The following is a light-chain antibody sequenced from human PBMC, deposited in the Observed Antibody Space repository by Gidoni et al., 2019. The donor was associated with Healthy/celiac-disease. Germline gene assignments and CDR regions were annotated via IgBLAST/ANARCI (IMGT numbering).Light chain of an antibody. J-gene: IGKJ1*01. V-gene: IGKV1-5*01. CDR1: QSISSW. CDR2: DAS. Sequence: IQMTPSPSTLSASVGDRVTITCRASQSISSWLAWYQQKPGKAPKLLIYDASSLESGVPSRFSGSGSGTEFTLIISSLQADDFATYYCQQYNSYSPQWTFGQGTKVEIK. CDR3: QQYNSYSPQWT.